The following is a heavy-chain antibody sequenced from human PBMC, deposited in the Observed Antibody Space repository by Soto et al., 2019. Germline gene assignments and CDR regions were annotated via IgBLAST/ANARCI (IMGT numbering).Heavy chain of an antibody. V-gene: IGHV1-69*12. CDR1: GGTFSSYA. CDR2: IIPIFGTA. Sequence: QVQLVQSEAEVKKPGSSVKVSCKASGGTFSSYAISWVRQAPGQGLEWMGGIIPIFGTANYAQKFQGRVTITADESTSTAYMELSSLRSEDTAVYYCARDLYDSSRGGDAFDIWGQGTMVTVSS. D-gene: IGHD3-22*01. CDR3: ARDLYDSSRGGDAFDI. J-gene: IGHJ3*02.